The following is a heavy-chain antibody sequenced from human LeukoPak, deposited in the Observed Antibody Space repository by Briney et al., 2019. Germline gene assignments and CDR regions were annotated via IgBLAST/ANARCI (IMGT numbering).Heavy chain of an antibody. CDR1: GFTFSNYW. CDR3: AREVGSSGWFDAFNI. V-gene: IGHV3-74*01. J-gene: IGHJ3*02. D-gene: IGHD6-19*01. CDR2: INSDASRT. Sequence: PGGSLRLSCAASGFTFSNYWMHWVRQAPGKGLVWVSRINSDASRTNYADSVRGRFTISRDNAKNTLYLQMNSLRAEDTAGYYCAREVGSSGWFDAFNIWGQGTMVSVSS.